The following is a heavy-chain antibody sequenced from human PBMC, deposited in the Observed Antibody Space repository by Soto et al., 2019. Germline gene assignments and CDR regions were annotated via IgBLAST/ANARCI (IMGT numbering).Heavy chain of an antibody. CDR2: IYYSGNP. CDR3: ARTYSGYDPFDS. Sequence: SETLSLTCTVSGGSISRYYWSWIRQPPGEGLEWIGYIYYSGNPTYNPSLKSRVTISLDTSKNQFSLKLRFVTAADTAVYYCARTYSGYDPFDSWGQGTLVTVSS. D-gene: IGHD5-12*01. J-gene: IGHJ4*02. CDR1: GGSISRYY. V-gene: IGHV4-59*01.